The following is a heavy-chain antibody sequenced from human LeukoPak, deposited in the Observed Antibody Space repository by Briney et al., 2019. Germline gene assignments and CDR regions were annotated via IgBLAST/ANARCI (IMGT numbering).Heavy chain of an antibody. CDR2: ISSSGSSI. V-gene: IGHV3-48*03. CDR3: ARDSHKFDSSGYYPDAFDI. Sequence: GGALRLSCAASGLTFSSYEMNWVRQAPGKGLEWVSYISSSGSSIYYADSVKGRFTISRDNAKKSLYLQMHSLRAEDTAVYYCARDSHKFDSSGYYPDAFDIWGQGTMVTVSS. D-gene: IGHD3-22*01. J-gene: IGHJ3*02. CDR1: GLTFSSYE.